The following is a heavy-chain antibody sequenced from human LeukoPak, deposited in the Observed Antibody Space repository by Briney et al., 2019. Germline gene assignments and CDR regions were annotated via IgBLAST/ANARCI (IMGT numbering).Heavy chain of an antibody. J-gene: IGHJ4*02. CDR2: ISNSGSSI. Sequence: GGSLRLSCAASGFTFSSYEMNWVRQAPGKGLEWVSYISNSGSSIYYADSVKGRFTISRDNAKTSLYLQMNSLRAEDTAVYYCARDLSGVTGYTYGRGIDYWGQGTLVTVSS. D-gene: IGHD5-18*01. CDR1: GFTFSSYE. CDR3: ARDLSGVTGYTYGRGIDY. V-gene: IGHV3-48*03.